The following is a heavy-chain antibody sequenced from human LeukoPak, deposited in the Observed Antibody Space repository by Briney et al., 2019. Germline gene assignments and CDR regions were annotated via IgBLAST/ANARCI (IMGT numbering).Heavy chain of an antibody. J-gene: IGHJ6*03. CDR2: ISNIGDII. CDR1: GFTFSNYE. V-gene: IGHV3-48*03. CDR3: AKDATAVVGTVYMDV. Sequence: SGGSLRPSCAASGFTFSNYEMNWVRQAPGKGLEWISHISNIGDIIHYADSVEGRFTISRDNAKNSLYLQMNSLRAEDTAVYYCAKDATAVVGTVYMDVWGKGTTVTISS. D-gene: IGHD6-13*01.